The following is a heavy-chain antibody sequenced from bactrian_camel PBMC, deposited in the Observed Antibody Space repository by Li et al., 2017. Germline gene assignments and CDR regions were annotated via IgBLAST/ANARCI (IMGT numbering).Heavy chain of an antibody. D-gene: IGHD1*01. CDR2: INGDGTT. CDR3: ATVDWVAKSMDY. Sequence: DVQLVESGGGLVQPGGSLRLSCVVSGFTFSDYDMSWVRQAPGKGLEWVSGINGDGTTFYGDAVKGRFTISRDNAEKTLSLEMHSLKTEDTALYYCATVDWVAKSMDYWGQGTQVTVS. J-gene: IGHJ4*01. CDR1: GFTFSDYD. V-gene: IGHV3S10*01.